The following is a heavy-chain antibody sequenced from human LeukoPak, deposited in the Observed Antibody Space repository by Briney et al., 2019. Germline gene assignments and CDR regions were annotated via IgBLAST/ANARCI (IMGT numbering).Heavy chain of an antibody. CDR2: ISYEGSNK. D-gene: IGHD3-22*01. J-gene: IGHJ4*02. CDR1: GFTFSRYG. CDR3: AKDLHYDSSGPFDY. V-gene: IGHV3-30*18. Sequence: GGSLRLSCAASGFTFSRYGMHWVRQAPGKGLERVAVISYEGSNKYYADSVKGRFTISRDNYKNTLYLQMNSLRAEDTAVYYCAKDLHYDSSGPFDYWGQGTLVCVSS.